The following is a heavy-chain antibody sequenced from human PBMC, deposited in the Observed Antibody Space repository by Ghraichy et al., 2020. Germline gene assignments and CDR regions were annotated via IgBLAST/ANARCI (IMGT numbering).Heavy chain of an antibody. V-gene: IGHV3-23*01. D-gene: IGHD1-26*01. J-gene: IGHJ4*02. CDR2: ISGGGDDT. Sequence: GGSLRLSCAASEFAFSIHAMGWVRQAPGKGLEWVSGISGGGDDTKYADSVKGRFIISRDNSKNTLDLQLNSLRAEDTAVYCCAKSSGSYSNYDYWGRGTLVTVSS. CDR3: AKSSGSYSNYDY. CDR1: EFAFSIHA.